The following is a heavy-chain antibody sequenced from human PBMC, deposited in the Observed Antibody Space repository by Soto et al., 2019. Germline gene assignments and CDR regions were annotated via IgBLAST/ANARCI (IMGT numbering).Heavy chain of an antibody. CDR3: ARIGEVRSYGYKDYYYGMDV. V-gene: IGHV4-34*01. CDR2: INHSGST. Sequence: SETLSLTCAVYGGSFSGYYWSWIRQPPGKGLVWIGEINHSGSTNYNPSLKSRVTISVDTSKNQFSLKLSSVTAADTAVYYCARIGEVRSYGYKDYYYGMDVWGQGTTVTGSS. J-gene: IGHJ6*01. CDR1: GGSFSGYY. D-gene: IGHD5-18*01.